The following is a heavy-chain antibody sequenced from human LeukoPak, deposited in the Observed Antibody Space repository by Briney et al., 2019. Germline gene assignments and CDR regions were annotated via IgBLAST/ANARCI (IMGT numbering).Heavy chain of an antibody. J-gene: IGHJ4*02. Sequence: ASVKVSCKASGYTFTSYGISWVRQAPGQGLEWMGWMNPNSGNTGYAQKFQGRVTITRNTSISTAYMELSSLRSEDTAVYYCARVDDRGHYYDSSGPRKLFDYWGQGTLVTVSS. D-gene: IGHD3-22*01. CDR3: ARVDDRGHYYDSSGPRKLFDY. V-gene: IGHV1-8*03. CDR1: GYTFTSYG. CDR2: MNPNSGNT.